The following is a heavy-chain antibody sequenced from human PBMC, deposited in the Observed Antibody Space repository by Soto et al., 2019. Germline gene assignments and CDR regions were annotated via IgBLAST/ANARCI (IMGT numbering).Heavy chain of an antibody. Sequence: GGSLRLSCAASGFIFNNYAMTWVRRAPGKGLEWVSTVTASGGGTFYANSVKGRFTISRDNSTNTLHLQMSSLRVEDTALYYCAKAVVAALTETFGYWGQGNLVTVSS. V-gene: IGHV3-23*01. J-gene: IGHJ4*02. D-gene: IGHD2-15*01. CDR1: GFIFNNYA. CDR3: AKAVVAALTETFGY. CDR2: VTASGGGT.